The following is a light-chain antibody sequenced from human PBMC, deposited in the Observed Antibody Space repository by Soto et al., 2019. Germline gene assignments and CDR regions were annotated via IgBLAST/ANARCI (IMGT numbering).Light chain of an antibody. CDR3: MQTLQTSYT. CDR2: VAS. V-gene: IGKV2-28*01. Sequence: DFVMTQSPLSLPVTPGEPASISCRSSQSLLYSDGRHYLSWYLQKPGQSPQLLIFVASNRASGVPDRLSGSGSGTDFTLRISRVEAEDVGVYYCMQTLQTSYTFGQGTKLEIK. CDR1: QSLLYSDGRHY. J-gene: IGKJ2*01.